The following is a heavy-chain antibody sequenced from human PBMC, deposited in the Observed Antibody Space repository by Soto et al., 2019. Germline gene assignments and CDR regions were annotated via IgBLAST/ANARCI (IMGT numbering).Heavy chain of an antibody. V-gene: IGHV3-33*01. CDR1: GFSFSSYG. D-gene: IGHD1-26*01. Sequence: GGSLRLSCAASGFSFSSYGMHWVRQAPGKGLEWVAVIWYDGSNKYYADSVKGRFTISRDNSKNTLYLQMNSLRAEDTAVYYCARDHRRRIYSGSYHGPRYYYGMDVWGQGTTVTVSS. J-gene: IGHJ6*02. CDR3: ARDHRRRIYSGSYHGPRYYYGMDV. CDR2: IWYDGSNK.